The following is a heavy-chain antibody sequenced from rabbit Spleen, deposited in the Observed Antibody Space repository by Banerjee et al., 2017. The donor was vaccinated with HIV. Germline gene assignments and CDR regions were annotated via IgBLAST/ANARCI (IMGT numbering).Heavy chain of an antibody. CDR2: IDPVFGST. D-gene: IGHD1-1*01. J-gene: IGHJ4*01. CDR1: GFSISSYY. V-gene: IGHV1S7*01. Sequence: QLEESAGGLVQPGGSLTLTCTASGFSISSYYMNWVRQAPGKGLEWIGYIDPVFGSTRYANWVNGRFTISSHNAQNTLYLQLNSLTAADTATYFCARDLTSVVGWNFNLWGPGHPRHRL. CDR3: ARDLTSVVGWNFNL.